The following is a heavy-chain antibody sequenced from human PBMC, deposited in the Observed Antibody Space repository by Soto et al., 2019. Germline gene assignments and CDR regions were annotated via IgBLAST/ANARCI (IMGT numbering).Heavy chain of an antibody. CDR3: ARGYSGSGTNDY. Sequence: QVQLQQWGAGLLKPSETLSLTCAVYGGSFSGYYWSWIRQPPGKGLEWIGEINHSGSTNYNPSLKSRVTISVDTSKYQFSLKLSSVTAADTAVYYCARGYSGSGTNDYWGQGTLVTVSS. V-gene: IGHV4-34*01. CDR2: INHSGST. CDR1: GGSFSGYY. J-gene: IGHJ4*02. D-gene: IGHD3-10*01.